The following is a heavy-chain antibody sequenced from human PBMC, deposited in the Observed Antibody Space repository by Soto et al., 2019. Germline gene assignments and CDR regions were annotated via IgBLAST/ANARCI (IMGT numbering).Heavy chain of an antibody. D-gene: IGHD6-19*01. CDR1: GFTFSSYG. CDR2: IWYDGSNK. V-gene: IGHV3-33*01. J-gene: IGHJ3*02. CDR3: ARKGGSGWFDAFDI. Sequence: QVQLVESGGGVVQPGRSLRLSCAASGFTFSSYGMHWVRQAPGKGLEWVAVIWYDGSNKYYADSVKGRFTISRHNSKNTLYLQMNSLRAEDTAVYYCARKGGSGWFDAFDIWGQGTMVTVSS.